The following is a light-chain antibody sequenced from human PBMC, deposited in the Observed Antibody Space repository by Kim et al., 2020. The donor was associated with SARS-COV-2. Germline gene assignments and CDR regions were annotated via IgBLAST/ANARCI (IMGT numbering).Light chain of an antibody. CDR1: KLGDKY. CDR2: QDS. CDR3: QAWDSSTAV. V-gene: IGLV3-1*01. J-gene: IGLJ3*02. Sequence: SYELTQPPSVSVSPGQTASITCSGDKLGDKYACWYQQKPGQSPVLVIYQDSKRPSGIPERFSGSNSGNTATLTISGTQAVDEADYYCQAWDSSTAVFCGG.